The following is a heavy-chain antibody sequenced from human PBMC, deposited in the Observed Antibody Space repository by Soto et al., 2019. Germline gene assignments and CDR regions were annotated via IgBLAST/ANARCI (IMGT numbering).Heavy chain of an antibody. J-gene: IGHJ4*02. Sequence: PGGSLRLSCQASGFNFDNYGMHWVRQAPGKGLEWVAVITYDGSFQYYADSVKGRFTISRDNSKNTLLLHLNTLKPEDTAVYHCAKDRVGGTFYTPLGFWGQGTLVTVSS. CDR2: ITYDGSFQ. V-gene: IGHV3-30*18. CDR3: AKDRVGGTFYTPLGF. CDR1: GFNFDNYG. D-gene: IGHD1-7*01.